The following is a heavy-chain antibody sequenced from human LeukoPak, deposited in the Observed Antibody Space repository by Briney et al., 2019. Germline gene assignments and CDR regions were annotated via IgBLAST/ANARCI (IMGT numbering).Heavy chain of an antibody. CDR3: ARARIDY. V-gene: IGHV3-7*04. CDR2: IKDDGSEK. J-gene: IGHJ4*02. D-gene: IGHD1-14*01. Sequence: GSLRLSCVGSGFTFSSYWMTWVRQAPGKGLEWVANIKDDGSEKYSVDSVKGRSTISRDNAKNLLYLQMSSLRAEDTAVYYCARARIDYWGQGALVTVSS. CDR1: GFTFSSYW.